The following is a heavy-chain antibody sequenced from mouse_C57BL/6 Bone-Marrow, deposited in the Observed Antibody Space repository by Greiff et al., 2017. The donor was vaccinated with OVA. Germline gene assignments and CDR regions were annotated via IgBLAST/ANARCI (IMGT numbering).Heavy chain of an antibody. V-gene: IGHV1-53*01. CDR2: INPSNGGT. D-gene: IGHD2-4*01. CDR1: GYTFTSYW. CDR3: ARSGVYYDYDGWYFDV. J-gene: IGHJ1*03. Sequence: VQLQQPGTELVKPGASVKLSCKASGYTFTSYWMHWVKQRPGQGLEWIGNINPSNGGTNYNETFKSKATLTVDKSSSTAYMQLSSLTSEDSAVYYCARSGVYYDYDGWYFDVWGTGTTVTVSS.